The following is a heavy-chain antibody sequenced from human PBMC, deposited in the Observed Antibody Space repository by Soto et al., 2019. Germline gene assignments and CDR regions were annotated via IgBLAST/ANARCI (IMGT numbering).Heavy chain of an antibody. CDR1: GGSINSGGYH. D-gene: IGHD3-9*01. V-gene: IGHV4-31*02. CDR2: IYYRGNT. CDR3: ARGVSRVPPRETGPDPRANYYYYYGMDV. J-gene: IGHJ6*02. Sequence: PSETLSLTCSVSGGSINSGGYHWTWIRQHPEKGLEWIGYIYYRGNTYYNPSLRSRLTISVDTSKNQFSLKLSSVTAADTAVYYCARGVSRVPPRETGPDPRANYYYYYGMDVWGQGTTVTVSS.